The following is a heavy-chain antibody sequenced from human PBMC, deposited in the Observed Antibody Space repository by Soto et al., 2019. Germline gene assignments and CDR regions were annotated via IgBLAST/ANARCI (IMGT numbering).Heavy chain of an antibody. J-gene: IGHJ6*02. CDR1: GFTFSSYG. D-gene: IGHD6-13*01. Sequence: GSLRLSCSASGFTFSSYGMHWVRQAPGKGLEWVAVIWYDGSNKYYADSVKGRFTISRDNSKNTLYLQMNSLRAEDTAVYYCARGGQLFSPRGMDVWGQGTTVTVSS. V-gene: IGHV3-33*08. CDR3: ARGGQLFSPRGMDV. CDR2: IWYDGSNK.